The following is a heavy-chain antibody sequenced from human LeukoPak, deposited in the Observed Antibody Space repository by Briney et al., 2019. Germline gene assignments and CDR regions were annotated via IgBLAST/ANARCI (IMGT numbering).Heavy chain of an antibody. D-gene: IGHD6-19*01. V-gene: IGHV1-18*01. CDR2: ISAYNGNT. J-gene: IGHJ4*02. CDR1: GYTFTSYG. Sequence: GASVKVSCKASGYTFTSYGISWVRQAPGQGLEWMGWISAYNGNTNYAQKLQGRVTMTTDTSTSTAYMELRSLRSDDTAVYYCARDRGSIAVAGNFDYWGQGTLVTVSS. CDR3: ARDRGSIAVAGNFDY.